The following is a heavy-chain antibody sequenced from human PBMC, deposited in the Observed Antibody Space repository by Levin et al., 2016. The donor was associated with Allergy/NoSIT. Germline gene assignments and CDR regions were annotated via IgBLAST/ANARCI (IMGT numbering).Heavy chain of an antibody. D-gene: IGHD3-3*01. Sequence: LSLTCAASGFTFSSYEMNWVRQAPGKGLEWVSYISSSGSTIYYADSVKGRFTISRDNAKNSLYLQMNSLRAEDTAVYYCARGDPNYTIFGGRPSYYYGMDVWGQGTTVTVSS. J-gene: IGHJ6*02. CDR3: ARGDPNYTIFGGRPSYYYGMDV. CDR2: ISSSGSTI. V-gene: IGHV3-48*03. CDR1: GFTFSSYE.